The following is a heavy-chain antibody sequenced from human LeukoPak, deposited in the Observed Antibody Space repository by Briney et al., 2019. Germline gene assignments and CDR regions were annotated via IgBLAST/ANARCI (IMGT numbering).Heavy chain of an antibody. CDR1: GFTFSSYA. J-gene: IGHJ4*02. D-gene: IGHD3-22*01. V-gene: IGHV3-23*01. CDR3: ARDSYYYDSSGYDFDY. CDR2: ISGSGGST. Sequence: GGSLRLSCAASGFTFSSYAMSWVRQAPGKGLEWVSAISGSGGSTCYADSVKGRFTISRDNSKNTLYLQMNSLRAEDTAVYYCARDSYYYDSSGYDFDYWGQGTLVTVSS.